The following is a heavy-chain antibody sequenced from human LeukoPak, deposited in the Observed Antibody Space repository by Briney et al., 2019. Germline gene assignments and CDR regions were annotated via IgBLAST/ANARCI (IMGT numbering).Heavy chain of an antibody. J-gene: IGHJ4*02. Sequence: PGGSLRLSCAASGVTFSSYGMHWVRQAPGKGLEWVALISSDGNDKLYGDSVKGRFTISRDDSKSTLYLQMNSLRAEDTAVYYCAGGRNWASFDCWGQGTLVTVSS. D-gene: IGHD7-27*01. CDR3: AGGRNWASFDC. CDR1: GVTFSSYG. CDR2: ISSDGNDK. V-gene: IGHV3-30*03.